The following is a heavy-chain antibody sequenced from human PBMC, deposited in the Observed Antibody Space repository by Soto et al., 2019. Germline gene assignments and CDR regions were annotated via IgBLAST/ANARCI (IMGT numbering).Heavy chain of an antibody. J-gene: IGHJ6*02. V-gene: IGHV1-69*01. CDR1: GGTFNSYA. CDR2: IIPISGTA. Sequence: QVQLVQSGAEVKKPGSSVTVSCKASGGTFNSYAISWVRQAPGQGLEWMGGIIPISGTANYAQKFQGRVTITADESTSTAYMELSSLRSEDTAVYYCARSQGSSTSLEIYYYYYYGMDVWGQGTTVTVSS. D-gene: IGHD2-2*01. CDR3: ARSQGSSTSLEIYYYYYYGMDV.